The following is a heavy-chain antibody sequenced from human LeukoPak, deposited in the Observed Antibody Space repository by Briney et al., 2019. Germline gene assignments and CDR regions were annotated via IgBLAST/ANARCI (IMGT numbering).Heavy chain of an antibody. J-gene: IGHJ4*02. V-gene: IGHV4-59*08. Sequence: PSGTLSLTCTVSGGSISSYYWSWIRQPPGKGLEWIGYIYYSGSTNYNPSLKSRVTISVDTSKNQFSLKLSSVTAADTAVYYCARHIVATIFDYWGQGTLVTVSS. D-gene: IGHD5-12*01. CDR2: IYYSGST. CDR1: GGSISSYY. CDR3: ARHIVATIFDY.